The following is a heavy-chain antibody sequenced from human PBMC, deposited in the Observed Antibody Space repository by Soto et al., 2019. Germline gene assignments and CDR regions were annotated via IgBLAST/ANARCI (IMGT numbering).Heavy chain of an antibody. J-gene: IGHJ6*02. V-gene: IGHV1-69*13. CDR1: GGTFSSYT. CDR2: IIPIFGTA. Sequence: GASVKVSCKASGGTFSSYTISWVRQAPGQGLEWMGRIIPIFGTANYAQKFQGRVTITADESTSTAYMELSSLRSEDTAVYYCASAPDDFWSGYQGYGMDVWGQGTTVTVSS. D-gene: IGHD3-3*01. CDR3: ASAPDDFWSGYQGYGMDV.